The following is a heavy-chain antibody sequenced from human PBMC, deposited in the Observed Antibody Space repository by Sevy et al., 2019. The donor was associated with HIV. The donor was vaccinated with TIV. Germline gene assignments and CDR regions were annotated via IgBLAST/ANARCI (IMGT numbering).Heavy chain of an antibody. J-gene: IGHJ4*02. CDR3: TRRASRVYGDHLNLY. V-gene: IGHV3-49*03. CDR1: GFTFGDYA. CDR2: IRSETYGETT. Sequence: GGSLRLSCTASGFTFGDYAMSWFRQAPGRGLEWVGFIRSETYGETTEYAAFVKGRFTVSRENSKSIVYLQMNSLKTEDTGVYYCTRRASRVYGDHLNLYWGQGTLVTVSS. D-gene: IGHD2-21*02.